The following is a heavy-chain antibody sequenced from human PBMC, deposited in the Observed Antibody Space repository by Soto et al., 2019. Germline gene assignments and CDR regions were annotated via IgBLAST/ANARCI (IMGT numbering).Heavy chain of an antibody. D-gene: IGHD1-7*01. CDR2: ISSNGGTT. V-gene: IGHV3-64*01. J-gene: IGHJ4*02. Sequence: EVQLAESGGGMVQPGGSLRLSCVASGFTFSSYDMHWVRQAPGKGLEYVSSISSNGGTTYYGNSVKGRFTISRDNSKNTLYLQMGSLRAEDMAVSYWVRRVSGNYAYWGQGTLVTVSS. CDR3: VRRVSGNYAY. CDR1: GFTFSSYD.